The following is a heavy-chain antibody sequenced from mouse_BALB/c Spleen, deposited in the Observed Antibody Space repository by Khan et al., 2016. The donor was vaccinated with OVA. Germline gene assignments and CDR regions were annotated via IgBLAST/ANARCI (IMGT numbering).Heavy chain of an antibody. J-gene: IGHJ1*01. CDR3: ARYYGNYGWYCDV. Sequence: QVQLQQSGPGLVAPSQSLSITCTVSGFSLTNYGVHWVRQPPGKGLEWLGVIWTGGSTNYNSALMSRLSISKDNSKSQVFFKMNSLQTEDTAMYYCARYYGNYGWYCDVWGAGTTVTVSS. CDR1: GFSLTNYG. CDR2: IWTGGST. V-gene: IGHV2-9*02. D-gene: IGHD2-1*01.